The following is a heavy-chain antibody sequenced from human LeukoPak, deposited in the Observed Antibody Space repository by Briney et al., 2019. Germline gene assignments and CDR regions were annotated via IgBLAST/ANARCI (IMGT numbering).Heavy chain of an antibody. CDR2: IKHSGSS. CDR3: ASSLLGSSGWPESEYFHH. J-gene: IGHJ1*01. V-gene: IGHV4-34*01. CDR1: GGSFSGHY. D-gene: IGHD6-19*01. Sequence: TSETLSLTCAVYGGSFSGHYWSWIRQPPGKGLEWIGEIKHSGSSNYNPSLKSRVAISVDTSKNQFSLKLSSVTAADTAVYYCASSLLGSSGWPESEYFHHWGQGTLVTVSS.